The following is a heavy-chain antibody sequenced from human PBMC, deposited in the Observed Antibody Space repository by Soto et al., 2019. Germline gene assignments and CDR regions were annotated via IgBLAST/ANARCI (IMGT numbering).Heavy chain of an antibody. Sequence: PGGSLRLSCGVSGFTVTSSGVSWVRQAPGKGLEWVSAISPNGQGIWYADSVKGRFTISRDISRNTVFLQMNSLRAEDTAVYYCARDGGSSTNWFDPWGQGTLVTVSS. J-gene: IGHJ5*02. CDR2: ISPNGQGI. CDR3: ARDGGSSTNWFDP. CDR1: GFTVTSSG. D-gene: IGHD2-2*01. V-gene: IGHV3-23*01.